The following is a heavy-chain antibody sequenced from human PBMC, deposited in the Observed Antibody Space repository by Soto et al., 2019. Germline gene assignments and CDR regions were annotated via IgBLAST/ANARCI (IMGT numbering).Heavy chain of an antibody. J-gene: IGHJ6*02. Sequence: ETLSLTCTVSGGSISGSSYYWGWIRQPPGKGLEWIGSIYYSGSTYYNPSLKSRVTISVDTSKNQSSLKLSSVTAADTAVYYCATNYAYYYYYGMDVWGQGTTVTVSS. V-gene: IGHV4-39*01. D-gene: IGHD4-4*01. CDR2: IYYSGST. CDR1: GGSISGSSYY. CDR3: ATNYAYYYYYGMDV.